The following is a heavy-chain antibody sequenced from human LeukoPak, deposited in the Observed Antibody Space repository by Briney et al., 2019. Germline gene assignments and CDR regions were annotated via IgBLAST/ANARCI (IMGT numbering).Heavy chain of an antibody. V-gene: IGHV3-64*01. CDR3: ARLFDY. Sequence: GGSLRLSCAASGFTLSSYAMHWVRQAPGKGLEYVSAISSNGGSTYYANSVKGRFTISRDNSKNTLYLQMGSLRAEDMAVYYCARLFDYWGQGALVTVSS. CDR1: GFTLSSYA. J-gene: IGHJ4*02. CDR2: ISSNGGST.